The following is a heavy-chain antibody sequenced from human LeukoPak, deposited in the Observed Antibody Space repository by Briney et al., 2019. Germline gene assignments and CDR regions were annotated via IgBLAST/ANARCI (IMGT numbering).Heavy chain of an antibody. CDR2: INHSGST. V-gene: IGHV4-34*01. CDR1: GGSFSGYY. CDR3: ARDRSSGWGYFDY. D-gene: IGHD6-19*01. J-gene: IGHJ4*02. Sequence: PSETLSLTCAVYGGSFSGYYWSWIRQPPGKGLEWIGEINHSGSTNYNTSLKSRVTISLDTSKNQFSLKLSSVTAADTAVYYCARDRSSGWGYFDYWGQGTLITVSS.